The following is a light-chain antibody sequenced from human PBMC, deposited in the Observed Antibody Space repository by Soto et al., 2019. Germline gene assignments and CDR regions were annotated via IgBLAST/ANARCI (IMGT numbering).Light chain of an antibody. CDR1: SSDVGGYNY. CDR3: SSYTSSSTVV. CDR2: DVT. Sequence: QSVLTPPASVSGSPGQSITISCTGTSSDVGGYNYVSWYQQHPGKVPKLMIYDVTNRPSGVSNRFSGSKSGNTASLTISGLPAEDEADYYCSSYTSSSTVVFGGGTKLTVL. V-gene: IGLV2-14*03. J-gene: IGLJ2*01.